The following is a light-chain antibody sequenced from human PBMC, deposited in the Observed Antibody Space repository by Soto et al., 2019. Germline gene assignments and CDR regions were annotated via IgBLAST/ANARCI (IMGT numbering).Light chain of an antibody. CDR1: QSLLHITGETF. J-gene: IGKJ5*01. CDR2: EVS. Sequence: DVVMTQTPPSLSFAPGHPASISSNPSQSLLHITGETFLFWYLQKPGQSPQLLIYEVSTRVSGVPDRFSGSGSGTDFTLEISRVETDDVGIYYCMQSTQLPPTFGQGTRLEIK. CDR3: MQSTQLPPT. V-gene: IGKV2D-29*02.